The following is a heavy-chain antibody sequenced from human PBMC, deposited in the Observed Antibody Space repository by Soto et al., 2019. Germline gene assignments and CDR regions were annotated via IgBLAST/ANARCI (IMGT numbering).Heavy chain of an antibody. CDR2: MNPNSGNT. CDR3: ARAINLAVAGEEEAFDI. J-gene: IGHJ3*02. CDR1: GYTFTSYD. V-gene: IGHV1-8*01. D-gene: IGHD6-19*01. Sequence: QVQLVQSGAEVKKPGASVKVSCKASGYTFTSYDINWVRQATGQGLEWMGWMNPNSGNTGYAQKFQGRVTMTRNTSISTAYMELSSLRSGDTAVYYCARAINLAVAGEEEAFDIWGQGTMVTVSS.